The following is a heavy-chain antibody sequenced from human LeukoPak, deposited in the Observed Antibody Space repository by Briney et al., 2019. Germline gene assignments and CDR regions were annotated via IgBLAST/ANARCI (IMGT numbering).Heavy chain of an antibody. Sequence: ASVNVSCKSSGYTFTSYGISWVRQAPGQGLEWMGWISAYNGNTNNAQKLQGRVTMTTDTSTSTAYMELRSLRSDDTAVYYCARLVVEDIVVVVAFLSYPLGGMDVWGQGTTVTVSS. CDR1: GYTFTSYG. CDR2: ISAYNGNT. D-gene: IGHD2-15*01. J-gene: IGHJ6*02. CDR3: ARLVVEDIVVVVAFLSYPLGGMDV. V-gene: IGHV1-18*01.